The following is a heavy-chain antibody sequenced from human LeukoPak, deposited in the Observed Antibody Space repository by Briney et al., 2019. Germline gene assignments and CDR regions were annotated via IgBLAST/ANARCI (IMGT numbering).Heavy chain of an antibody. D-gene: IGHD3-10*01. CDR2: IIPIFGTA. V-gene: IGHV1-69*01. CDR1: GGTFSSYA. CDR3: AREGLPYYYGSGSFSSPFDY. Sequence: SVKVSCKASGGTFSSYAISWVRQAPGQGLEWMGGIIPIFGTASYAQKSQGRVTITADESTSTAYMELSSLRSEDTAVYYCAREGLPYYYGSGSFSSPFDYWGQGTLVTVSS. J-gene: IGHJ4*02.